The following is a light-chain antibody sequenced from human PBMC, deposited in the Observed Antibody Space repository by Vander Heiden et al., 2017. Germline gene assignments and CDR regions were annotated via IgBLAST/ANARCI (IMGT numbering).Light chain of an antibody. Sequence: SALTQPAPVSGSPGQSIATSCIGTSSDIGAYDYVSWHHQHPGKGPKVIIYDVTNRPSGVSNRFSGSKSGNTASLTISGLQAEDEADYFCSSYTGSSTLGVFGGGTKLTVL. V-gene: IGLV2-14*03. J-gene: IGLJ3*02. CDR2: DVT. CDR1: SSDIGAYDY. CDR3: SSYTGSSTLGV.